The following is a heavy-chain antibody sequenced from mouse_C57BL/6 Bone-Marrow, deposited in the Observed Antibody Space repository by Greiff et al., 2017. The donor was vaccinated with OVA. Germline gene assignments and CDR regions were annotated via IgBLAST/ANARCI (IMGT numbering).Heavy chain of an antibody. CDR2: IRLKSDNYAT. D-gene: IGHD2-10*02. V-gene: IGHV6-3*01. CDR1: GFTFSNYW. Sequence: EVKLMESGGGLVQPGGSMKLSCVASGFTFSNYWMNWVRQSPEKGLEWVAQIRLKSDNYATHYAESVKGRFTISRDDSKSSVYLQMNNLRAEDTGIYYCTGEYPAWFAYWGQGTLVTVSA. CDR3: TGEYPAWFAY. J-gene: IGHJ3*01.